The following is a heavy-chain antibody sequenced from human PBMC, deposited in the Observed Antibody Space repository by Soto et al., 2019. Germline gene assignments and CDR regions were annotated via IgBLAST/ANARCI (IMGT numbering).Heavy chain of an antibody. V-gene: IGHV4-59*08. CDR1: GGSISSYY. CDR3: ARQPHGYSSPEFDP. D-gene: IGHD6-13*01. CDR2: IYYSGST. Sequence: SETLSLTCTVSGGSISSYYWSWIRQPPGKGLEWIGYIYYSGSTNYNPSLKSRVTISVDTSKNQFSLKLSSVTAADTAVYYCARQPHGYSSPEFDPWGQGTLVTVSS. J-gene: IGHJ5*02.